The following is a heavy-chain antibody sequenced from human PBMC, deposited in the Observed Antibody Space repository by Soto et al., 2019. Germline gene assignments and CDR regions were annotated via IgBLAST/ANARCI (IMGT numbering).Heavy chain of an antibody. V-gene: IGHV1-8*01. CDR1: GYTFTSYD. CDR3: AREHSSSWRFYN. D-gene: IGHD6-13*01. Sequence: QVQLVQSGAEVKKPGASVKVSCKASGYTFTSYDINWVRQATGQGLEWMGWMKPNSGNTGYAQKFQGRATTTRNTSISTSYMELTSLRSEHTAVYYCAREHSSSWRFYNWGQGTLVTVSS. J-gene: IGHJ4*02. CDR2: MKPNSGNT.